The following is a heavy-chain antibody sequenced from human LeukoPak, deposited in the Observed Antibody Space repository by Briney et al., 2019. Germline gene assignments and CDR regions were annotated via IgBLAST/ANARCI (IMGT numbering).Heavy chain of an antibody. V-gene: IGHV3-7*01. CDR3: ARTRDRGGYYFDY. Sequence: GSLLLSCAASGFSFSSYWMSWVRQAPGKGLEWGANIKQDGSEKYYVDSVKGRFTISRDNAKNSLYLQMNSLRAEDTAVYYCARTRDRGGYYFDYWGQGTLVTVSS. J-gene: IGHJ4*02. CDR1: GFSFSSYW. D-gene: IGHD3-22*01. CDR2: IKQDGSEK.